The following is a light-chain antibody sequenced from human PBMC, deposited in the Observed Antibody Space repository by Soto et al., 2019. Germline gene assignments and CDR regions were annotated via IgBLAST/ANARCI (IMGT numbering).Light chain of an antibody. V-gene: IGKV4-1*01. CDR1: QSVLYSSNNKNY. J-gene: IGKJ4*01. CDR2: WAS. Sequence: DIVMTQSPDSLAVSLGERATINCKSSQSVLYSSNNKNYLAWYQRKPGQPPKLLIYWASTRESGVPDRFSGSGSGTDFTLTISSLQAEDVAVYYCQQYYSAPLTFGGGTKVDI. CDR3: QQYYSAPLT.